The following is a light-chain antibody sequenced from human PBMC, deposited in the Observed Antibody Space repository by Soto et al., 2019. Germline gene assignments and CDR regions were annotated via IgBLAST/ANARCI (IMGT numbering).Light chain of an antibody. Sequence: EIVLTQSPGTLSLSPGERVTLYCRAIQNINSNYLAWYQQKPGQAPRLLMYGASSRAAGIPDRFSGSGSGTEFTLTINRLEPEDFAVYHCQQDGTSPVTFGPGTKVDIK. CDR1: QNINSNY. V-gene: IGKV3-20*01. CDR3: QQDGTSPVT. CDR2: GAS. J-gene: IGKJ3*01.